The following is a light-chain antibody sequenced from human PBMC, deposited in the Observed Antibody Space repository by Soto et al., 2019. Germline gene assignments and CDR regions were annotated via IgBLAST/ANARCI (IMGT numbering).Light chain of an antibody. CDR1: QSVSSSY. J-gene: IGKJ1*01. CDR2: GAS. CDR3: QQYGSSLTWT. V-gene: IGKV3-20*01. Sequence: EIVLTQSPGTLSLSPGERATLSCRPSQSVSSSYLAWYQQKPGQAPRLLIYGASSRATGIPDRFSGSGSGTDFTLTISRLEPEDFAVYYCQQYGSSLTWTLGQGTKVDI.